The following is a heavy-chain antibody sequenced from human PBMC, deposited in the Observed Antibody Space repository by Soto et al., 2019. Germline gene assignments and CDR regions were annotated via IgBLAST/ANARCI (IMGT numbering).Heavy chain of an antibody. D-gene: IGHD2-15*01. CDR3: ARRRIARGGVYYFDY. J-gene: IGHJ4*02. CDR1: GGSISSSSYY. Sequence: SETLSRTCTVSGGSISSSSYYWGWIRQPPGKGLEWIGSIYYSGSTYYNPSLKSRVTISVDTSKNQFSLKLSSVTAADTAVYYWARRRIARGGVYYFDYWGQGTLVTVSS. V-gene: IGHV4-39*01. CDR2: IYYSGST.